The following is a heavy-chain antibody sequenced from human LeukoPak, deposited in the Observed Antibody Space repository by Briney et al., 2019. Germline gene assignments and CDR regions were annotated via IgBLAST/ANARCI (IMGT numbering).Heavy chain of an antibody. CDR3: AKAVVPAVKQ. J-gene: IGHJ4*02. Sequence: GGSLKLSCAASGFTFSSYAMSWVRQAPGKGLEWVSAISGSGGSTYYADSVKGRFTISSDNSKNTLYLQMNSLRAEDTAVYYCAKAVVPAVKQWGQGTLVTVSS. D-gene: IGHD2-2*01. CDR2: ISGSGGST. V-gene: IGHV3-23*01. CDR1: GFTFSSYA.